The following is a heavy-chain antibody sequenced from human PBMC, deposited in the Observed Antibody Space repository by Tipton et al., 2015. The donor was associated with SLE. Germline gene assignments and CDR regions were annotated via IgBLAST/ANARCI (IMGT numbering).Heavy chain of an antibody. D-gene: IGHD3-3*02. CDR3: AKLGLSYWYFDL. CDR1: GFTFSSHS. J-gene: IGHJ2*01. V-gene: IGHV3-21*01. Sequence: GSLRLSCAASGFTFSSHSMNWVRQAPGKGLEWVSSISSSSSYIYYADSVKGRFTISRDNAKNSLYLQMTSLRGEDSAVYFCAKLGLSYWYFDLWGRGTLVTVSS. CDR2: ISSSSSYI.